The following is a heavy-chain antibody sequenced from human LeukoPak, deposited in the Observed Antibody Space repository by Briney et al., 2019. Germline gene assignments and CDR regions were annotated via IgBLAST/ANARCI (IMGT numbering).Heavy chain of an antibody. V-gene: IGHV1-8*01. Sequence: EASVKVSCKASGYTFTSYDINWVRQATGQGLEWMVWMNPNSGNTGYAQKFQGRVTMTRNTSISTAYMELSSLRSEDTAVYYCARGGSSGWYVFTDYWGQGTLVTVSS. D-gene: IGHD6-19*01. CDR2: MNPNSGNT. CDR3: ARGGSSGWYVFTDY. CDR1: GYTFTSYD. J-gene: IGHJ4*02.